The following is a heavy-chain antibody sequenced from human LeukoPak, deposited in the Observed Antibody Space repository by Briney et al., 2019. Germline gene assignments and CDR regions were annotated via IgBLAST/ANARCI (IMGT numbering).Heavy chain of an antibody. J-gene: IGHJ4*02. V-gene: IGHV3-23*01. D-gene: IGHD4-11*01. CDR3: AKDGGTVTSYYFDS. Sequence: PGGSLRLSCAASGFTFSAYAMSWVRQAPGKGLEWVSGISAWGDNTYSADSVRGGFTISRDNSKNTLYLQMTSLRVEDTAVYYCAKDGGTVTSYYFDSWGLGTLVTVSS. CDR1: GFTFSAYA. CDR2: ISAWGDNT.